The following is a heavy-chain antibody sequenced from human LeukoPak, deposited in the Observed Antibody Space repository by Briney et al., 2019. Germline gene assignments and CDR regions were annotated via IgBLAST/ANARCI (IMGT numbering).Heavy chain of an antibody. D-gene: IGHD1-26*01. V-gene: IGHV5-51*01. CDR2: IYPGDSDT. CDR1: GYSFTSYW. J-gene: IGHJ4*02. Sequence: GESLKISCKGSGYSFTSYWIGWVRQMPGKGLEWMGIIYPGDSDTRYSPSFQGQVTISADKSISTAYLQWSSLKATDTAMYYYARRAMVVVGATEYYFDYWGQGTLVTVSS. CDR3: ARRAMVVVGATEYYFDY.